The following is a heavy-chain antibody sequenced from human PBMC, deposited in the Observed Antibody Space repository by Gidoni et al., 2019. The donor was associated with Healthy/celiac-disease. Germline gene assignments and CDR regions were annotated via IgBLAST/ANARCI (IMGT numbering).Heavy chain of an antibody. V-gene: IGHV3-33*01. CDR1: GFTFSSYG. D-gene: IGHD1-26*01. J-gene: IGHJ4*02. Sequence: QVQLVESGGGVVKPGRSRRLSCAASGFTFSSYGMHWVRQAPGKWLEWVAVIWNDGITKYYADSVTARFTTSRDNSNNTLFLQMNSLRAEDTAVYYGATQPGHGRGGDYWGQGTLVTVSS. CDR3: ATQPGHGRGGDY. CDR2: IWNDGITK.